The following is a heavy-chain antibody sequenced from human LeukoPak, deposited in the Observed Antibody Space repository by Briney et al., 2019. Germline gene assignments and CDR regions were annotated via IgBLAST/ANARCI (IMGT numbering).Heavy chain of an antibody. D-gene: IGHD3-22*01. J-gene: IGHJ3*02. CDR2: IYPGDSDT. Sequence: GESLKISCKGSGYSFTSYWIGWVRQMPGKGLEWMGIIYPGDSDTRYSPSFQGQVTISADKSIRTAYLQWSSLKASDTAMYYCARQGYDSSGYYYDAFDIWGQGTMVTVSS. CDR1: GYSFTSYW. CDR3: ARQGYDSSGYYYDAFDI. V-gene: IGHV5-51*01.